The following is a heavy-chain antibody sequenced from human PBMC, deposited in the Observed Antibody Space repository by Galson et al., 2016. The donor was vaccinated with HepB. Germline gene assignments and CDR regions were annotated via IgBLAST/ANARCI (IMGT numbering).Heavy chain of an antibody. J-gene: IGHJ4*02. Sequence: SLRLSCAASGFSFRNFGMSWVRQAPGKGLEWVAIISDDGGYTYYADSVKGRFAISRDNSKNTLFLQMHSLRADDTAVYFCAKDSYGDPTGYFDYWGQGALVTVSS. CDR1: GFSFRNFG. D-gene: IGHD4-17*01. V-gene: IGHV3-30*18. CDR3: AKDSYGDPTGYFDY. CDR2: ISDDGGYT.